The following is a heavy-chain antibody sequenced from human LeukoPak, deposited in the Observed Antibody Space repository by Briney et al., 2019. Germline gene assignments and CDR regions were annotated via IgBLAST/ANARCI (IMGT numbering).Heavy chain of an antibody. V-gene: IGHV1-18*01. CDR1: GYTFTSYG. J-gene: IGHJ5*02. CDR2: ISAYNGNT. CDR3: ARGAPVAGSNNWFDP. Sequence: GASVKVSRKASGYTFTSYGISWVRQAPGQGLEWMGWISAYNGNTNYAQKLQGRVTMTTDTSTSTAYMELRSLRSDDTAVYYCARGAPVAGSNNWFDPWGQGTLVTVSS. D-gene: IGHD6-19*01.